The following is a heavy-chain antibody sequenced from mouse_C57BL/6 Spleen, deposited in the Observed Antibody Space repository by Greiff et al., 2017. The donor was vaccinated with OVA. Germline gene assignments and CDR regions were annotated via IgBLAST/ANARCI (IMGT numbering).Heavy chain of an antibody. V-gene: IGHV1-55*01. CDR1: GYTFTSYW. D-gene: IGHD1-1*01. Sequence: QVQLQQPGAELVKPGASVTMSCKASGYTFTSYWITWVKQRPGQGLEWIGDIYPGSGSTNYNEKFKSKATLTVDTSSSTDYMQLSSLTSEDSAVYYCAREGHYYGSSYFDYWGQGTTLTVSS. CDR2: IYPGSGST. J-gene: IGHJ2*01. CDR3: AREGHYYGSSYFDY.